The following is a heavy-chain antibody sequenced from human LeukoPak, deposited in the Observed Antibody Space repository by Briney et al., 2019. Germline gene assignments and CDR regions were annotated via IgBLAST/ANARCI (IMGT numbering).Heavy chain of an antibody. J-gene: IGHJ4*02. V-gene: IGHV3-74*01. Sequence: GSLRLSCAASGFTFSTYYMHWVRQAPGKGPLWVSRIYSDGSYTSYADSVKGRFTISRDNAKNTLFLQMNSLRAEDTAVYYCARGGGSYWDDIDYWGQGTLVTVSS. CDR3: ARGGGSYWDDIDY. D-gene: IGHD1-26*01. CDR2: IYSDGSYT. CDR1: GFTFSTYY.